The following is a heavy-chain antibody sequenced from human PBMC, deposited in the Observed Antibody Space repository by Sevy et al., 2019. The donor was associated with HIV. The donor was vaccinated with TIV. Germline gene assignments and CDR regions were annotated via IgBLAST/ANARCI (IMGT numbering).Heavy chain of an antibody. CDR1: GFTFSDYF. CDR3: ARVRVAIVLGPAAILADY. D-gene: IGHD2-2*01. V-gene: IGHV3-11*04. CDR2: ISSGGSTR. J-gene: IGHJ4*02. Sequence: GGSLRLSCAASGFTFSDYFMSWIRQAPGKGLEWVSYISSGGSTRSYADSVKGRFTISRDNARNSLYLQMNSLRAEDTAVYYGARVRVAIVLGPAAILADYWGQGTLVTVSS.